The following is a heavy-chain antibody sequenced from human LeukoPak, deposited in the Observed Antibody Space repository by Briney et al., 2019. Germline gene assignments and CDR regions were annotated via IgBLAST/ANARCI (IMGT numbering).Heavy chain of an antibody. Sequence: SETLSLTCAVSGGSISSGVYSWSWIRQPPGRGLEWIGYFYYSGRTYYNPSLNSRVTISVDTSKNQFSLKLNSVTAADTAVYYCARYSIPLTSARRYSSSCFDYWGQGTLVTVSS. J-gene: IGHJ4*02. V-gene: IGHV4-30-4*07. CDR2: FYYSGRT. D-gene: IGHD6-13*01. CDR3: ARYSIPLTSARRYSSSCFDY. CDR1: GGSISSGVYS.